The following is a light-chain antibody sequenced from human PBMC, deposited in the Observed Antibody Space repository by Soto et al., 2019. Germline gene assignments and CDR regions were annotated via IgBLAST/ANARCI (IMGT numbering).Light chain of an antibody. CDR3: CSYAATNTFL. Sequence: QSVLTQPRSVSGSPGQSVTISCTGTISDIGDYNYVSWYQQHPGKAPQLIIYDVTKRPSGVPDRFSGSKSDNTASLTISGLQAEDEADYYCCSYAATNTFLFGTGTKVTVL. CDR1: ISDIGDYNY. CDR2: DVT. V-gene: IGLV2-11*01. J-gene: IGLJ1*01.